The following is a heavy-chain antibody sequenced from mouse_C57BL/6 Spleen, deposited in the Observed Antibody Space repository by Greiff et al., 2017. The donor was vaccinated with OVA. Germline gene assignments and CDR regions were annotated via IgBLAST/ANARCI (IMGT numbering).Heavy chain of an antibody. CDR2: FYPGSGSI. CDR1: GYTFTEYT. Sequence: VMLVESGAELVKPGASVKLSCKASGYTFTEYTIHWVKQRSGQGLEWIGWFYPGSGSIKYNEKFKDKATLTADKSSSTVYMELSRLTSEDSAVYFCARHEDGDGGGAYWGQGTLVTVSA. J-gene: IGHJ3*01. CDR3: ARHEDGDGGGAY. V-gene: IGHV1-62-2*01. D-gene: IGHD1-2*01.